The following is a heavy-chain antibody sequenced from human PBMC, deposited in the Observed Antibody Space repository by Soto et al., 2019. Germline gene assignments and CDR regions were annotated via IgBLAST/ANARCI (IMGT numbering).Heavy chain of an antibody. CDR2: INHSGRT. CDR3: ASPHYYYGMDV. Sequence: QVQLQQWGAGLLKPSETLSLTCAVYGGSFSGYYWSWIRQPPGKGLEWIGEINHSGRTNYNPSLKSRVTISVDTSKNQFSLKLSSVTAAATAVYYCASPHYYYGMDVWGQGTTVTVSS. CDR1: GGSFSGYY. J-gene: IGHJ6*02. V-gene: IGHV4-34*01.